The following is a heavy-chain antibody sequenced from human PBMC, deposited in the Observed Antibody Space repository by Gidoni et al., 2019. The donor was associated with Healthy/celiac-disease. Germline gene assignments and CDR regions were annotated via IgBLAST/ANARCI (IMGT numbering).Heavy chain of an antibody. CDR2: IIPIFGTA. D-gene: IGHD2-2*01. CDR1: GGTFSSYA. J-gene: IGHJ6*02. Sequence: QVQLVQSGAEVKKPGSSVKVSCKASGGTFSSYAISWVRQAPGQGLEWMGGIIPIFGTANYAQKFQGRVTITADESTSTAYMELSSLRSEDTAVYYCARGKYCSSTSCLFHYYYGMDVWGQGTTVTVSS. CDR3: ARGKYCSSTSCLFHYYYGMDV. V-gene: IGHV1-69*01.